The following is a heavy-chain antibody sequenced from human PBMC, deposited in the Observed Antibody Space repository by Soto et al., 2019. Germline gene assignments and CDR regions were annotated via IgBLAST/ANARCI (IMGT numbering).Heavy chain of an antibody. CDR1: GFTFSSYG. Sequence: GGSLRLSCAASGFTFSSYGMHWVRQAPGKGLEWVAVISYDGSNKYYADSVKGRFTISRDNSKNTLYLQMNSLRAEDTAVYYCAKEGVLRFLEWFHYYYYGMDVWGQGTTVTVSS. CDR2: ISYDGSNK. V-gene: IGHV3-30*18. CDR3: AKEGVLRFLEWFHYYYYGMDV. D-gene: IGHD3-3*01. J-gene: IGHJ6*02.